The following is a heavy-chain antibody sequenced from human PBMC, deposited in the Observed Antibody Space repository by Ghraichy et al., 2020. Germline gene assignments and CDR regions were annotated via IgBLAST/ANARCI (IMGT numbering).Heavy chain of an antibody. CDR2: ISPSTGNT. Sequence: ASVKVSCKASGYSFSGYGISWVRQAPGQGLEWMGWISPSTGNTYHAQSFQGRVTMTTDTSTSTAYLELKSLRSDDTAVYYCARDTQQWLVASDYWGQGTLVTVSS. D-gene: IGHD6-19*01. J-gene: IGHJ4*02. V-gene: IGHV1-18*01. CDR3: ARDTQQWLVASDY. CDR1: GYSFSGYG.